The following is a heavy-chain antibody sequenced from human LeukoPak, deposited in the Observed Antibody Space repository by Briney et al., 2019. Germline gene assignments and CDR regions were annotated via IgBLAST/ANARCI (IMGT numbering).Heavy chain of an antibody. D-gene: IGHD2-15*01. J-gene: IGHJ5*02. Sequence: GVPLRLSCAASGFTISSYEMNWVRQAQGKGLECFSYISGGDTTIYYADSVRGRFTITRDNAKNSLYLQMNSLRAEDTALYYCTRGTGGSAWGQGTLVTVSS. CDR2: ISGGDTTI. V-gene: IGHV3-48*03. CDR1: GFTISSYE. CDR3: TRGTGGSA.